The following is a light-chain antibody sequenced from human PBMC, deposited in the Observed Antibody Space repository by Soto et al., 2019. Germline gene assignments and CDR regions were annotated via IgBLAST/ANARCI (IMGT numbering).Light chain of an antibody. CDR3: QQSYSTPRT. J-gene: IGKJ2*02. Sequence: DIQMTQSPSSLSASVGGRVTITCRASQSISSYLNWYQQNPGKAPKLLIYAASSLQSGVPSRFSGSGSGTDFTLTISSLQPEDFATYYCQQSYSTPRTFGQGTKLEIK. CDR1: QSISSY. V-gene: IGKV1-39*01. CDR2: AAS.